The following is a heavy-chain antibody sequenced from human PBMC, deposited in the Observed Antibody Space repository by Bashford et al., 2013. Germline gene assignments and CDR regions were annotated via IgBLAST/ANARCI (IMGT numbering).Heavy chain of an antibody. CDR1: GGSFSGYY. Sequence: SSETLSLTCAVYGGSFSGYYWSWIRQPPGKGLEWIGEINHSGSTNYNPSLKSRVTISVDTSKNQFSLKLSSVTAADTAVYYCARVQQLENYYYGMDVWGQGTTVTVSS. V-gene: IGHV4-34*01. CDR3: ARVQQLENYYYGMDV. D-gene: IGHD6-6*01. J-gene: IGHJ6*02. CDR2: INHSGST.